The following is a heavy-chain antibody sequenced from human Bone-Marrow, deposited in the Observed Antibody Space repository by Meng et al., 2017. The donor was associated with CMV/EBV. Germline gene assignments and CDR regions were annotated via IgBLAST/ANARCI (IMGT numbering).Heavy chain of an antibody. CDR1: GVTSSGKC. CDR3: AKDPGGSESLDY. Sequence: AAFGVTSSGKCMGRDRQGPGKGLEWVAFRRHDRTKKDYADTVKGRFTISRYNSKNTVQLQRNSLRAEDTAVYDCAKDPGGSESLDYWGQGTLVTVSS. V-gene: IGHV3-30*02. CDR2: RRHDRTKK. D-gene: IGHD3-16*01. J-gene: IGHJ4*02.